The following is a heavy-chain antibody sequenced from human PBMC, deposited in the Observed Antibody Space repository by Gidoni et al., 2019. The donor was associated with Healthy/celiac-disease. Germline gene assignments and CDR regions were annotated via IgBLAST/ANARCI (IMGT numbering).Heavy chain of an antibody. V-gene: IGHV4-61*02. CDR3: ARVPGRGAFDY. J-gene: IGHJ4*02. CDR1: GGSISSGSYY. D-gene: IGHD3-10*01. Sequence: QVQLQESGPGLVKPSQTLSLTCTVSGGSISSGSYYWSWIRPPAGKGLEWIGRIYTSGSTNYNPSLKSRVTISVDTSKNQFSLKLSSVTAADTAVYYCARVPGRGAFDYWGQGTLVTVSS. CDR2: IYTSGST.